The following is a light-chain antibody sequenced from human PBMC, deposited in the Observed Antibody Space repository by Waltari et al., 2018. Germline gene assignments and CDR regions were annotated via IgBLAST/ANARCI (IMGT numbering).Light chain of an antibody. CDR3: SSYTNTNTLV. CDR1: TNDVGVYNY. J-gene: IGLJ2*01. CDR2: DVS. Sequence: QSALPQPASVSGSPGQSLPIPCTGTTNDVGVYNYVSWYQHLPGKAPKLIIYDVSRWPSGVSNRFSGSKSGNTASLTISGLQAEDEADYYCSSYTNTNTLVFGGGTKVTVL. V-gene: IGLV2-14*03.